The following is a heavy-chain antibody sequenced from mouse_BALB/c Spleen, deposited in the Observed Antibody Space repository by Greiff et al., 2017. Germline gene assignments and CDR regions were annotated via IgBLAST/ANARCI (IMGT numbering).Heavy chain of an antibody. Sequence: EVQGVESGAELVKPGASVKLSCTASGFNITDTYMHWVKQRPEQGLEWIGRIDPANGNTKYDPKFQGKATITADTSSNTAYLQLSSLTSEDTAVYYCARLHLRRRFDYWGQGTTLTVSS. V-gene: IGHV14-3*02. CDR1: GFNITDTY. D-gene: IGHD1-2*01. CDR3: ARLHLRRRFDY. J-gene: IGHJ2*01. CDR2: IDPANGNT.